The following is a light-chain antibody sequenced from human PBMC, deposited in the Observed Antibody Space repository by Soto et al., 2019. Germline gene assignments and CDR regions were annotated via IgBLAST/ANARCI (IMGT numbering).Light chain of an antibody. CDR2: GAS. V-gene: IGKV3-15*01. J-gene: IGKJ1*01. CDR1: QSVTSN. Sequence: EIVLTQSPGTLSLSPGERATLSCRASQSVTSNFLAWYRQKPGQAPRLLIYGASTRATGIPARFSGSGSGTEFTLTISSLQSEDFAVYYCQQYSDWPQTFGQGTKVDNK. CDR3: QQYSDWPQT.